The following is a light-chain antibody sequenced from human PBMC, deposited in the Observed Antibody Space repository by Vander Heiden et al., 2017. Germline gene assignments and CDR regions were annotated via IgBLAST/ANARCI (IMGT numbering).Light chain of an antibody. Sequence: AIRITQSPSSLSASTGDRVTITCRASQGISSYLAWYQQKPGKAPKLLIYAASTLQSGVPSRFSGSGSGTDFTLTISCLQSEDFATYYCQQDDSSPFTFGHGTRLDIK. V-gene: IGKV1-8*01. CDR3: QQDDSSPFT. J-gene: IGKJ3*01. CDR1: QGISSY. CDR2: AAS.